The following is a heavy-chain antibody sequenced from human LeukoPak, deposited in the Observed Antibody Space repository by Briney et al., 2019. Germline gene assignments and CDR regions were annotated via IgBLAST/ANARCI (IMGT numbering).Heavy chain of an antibody. CDR3: AKRHSGSYYSGDAFDI. Sequence: PGGSLRLSCAASGFTFSSYAMSWVRQAPGKGLEWVSAISGSGGSTYYADSVKGRFTISRDNSKNTLYLQMNSLRAEDTAVYYCAKRHSGSYYSGDAFDIWGQGTMVTVSS. V-gene: IGHV3-23*01. J-gene: IGHJ3*02. CDR1: GFTFSSYA. CDR2: ISGSGGST. D-gene: IGHD3-10*01.